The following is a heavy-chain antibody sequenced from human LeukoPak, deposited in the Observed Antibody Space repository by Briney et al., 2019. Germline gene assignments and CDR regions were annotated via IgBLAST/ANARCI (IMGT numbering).Heavy chain of an antibody. CDR1: GFTFDDYA. CDR2: ISWNSGSI. Sequence: PGRSLRLSCAASGFTFDDYAMHWVRQAPGKGLEWVSGISWNSGSIGYADSVKGRFTISRDNAKNSLYLQMNSLRAEDTALYYCAKDNSSNPFYYYGMDVWGQGTTVTVSS. V-gene: IGHV3-9*01. D-gene: IGHD4-11*01. J-gene: IGHJ6*02. CDR3: AKDNSSNPFYYYGMDV.